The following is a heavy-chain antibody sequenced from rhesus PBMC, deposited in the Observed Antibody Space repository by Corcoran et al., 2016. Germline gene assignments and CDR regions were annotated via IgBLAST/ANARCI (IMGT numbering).Heavy chain of an antibody. D-gene: IGHD2-39*01. V-gene: IGHV5-20*02. CDR3: ARGRTLGFDY. J-gene: IGHJ4*01. Sequence: EVQLVQSGAEVKRPGEALKISCKTSGYSFNNYWIRWVRQLSGKGLEWRWDMDPSHSDARYSPSFQGQVTISADKSITTAYLQWSSLKASDTATYYCARGRTLGFDYWGQGVLVTVSS. CDR2: MDPSHSDA. CDR1: GYSFNNYW.